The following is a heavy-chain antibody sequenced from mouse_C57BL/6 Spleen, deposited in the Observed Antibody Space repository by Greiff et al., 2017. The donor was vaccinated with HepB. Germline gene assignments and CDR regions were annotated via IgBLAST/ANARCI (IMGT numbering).Heavy chain of an antibody. Sequence: QVQLKQSGPELVKPGASVKISCKASGYAFSSSWMNWVKQRPGKGLKWIGRIYPGDGDTNYNGKFKGKATLTADKSSSTAYMQLSSMTSEDSAVYFCGRGRDGSSLLAYWGQGTLVTVSA. CDR2: IYPGDGDT. D-gene: IGHD1-1*01. J-gene: IGHJ3*01. CDR1: GYAFSSSW. CDR3: GRGRDGSSLLAY. V-gene: IGHV1-82*01.